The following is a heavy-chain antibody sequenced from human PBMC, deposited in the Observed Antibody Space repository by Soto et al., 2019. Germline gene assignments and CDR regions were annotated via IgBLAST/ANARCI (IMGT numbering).Heavy chain of an antibody. J-gene: IGHJ3*02. V-gene: IGHV3-33*01. Sequence: GGSLRLSCAASGFTFSSSGMHWVRQGPGKGLEWVAVIWYDGTNKYYADSVKGRFTISRDNSKNTLYLQMNSLRAEDTAVYYCARLRYFDWSLDAFDIWGQGTMVTVSS. CDR3: ARLRYFDWSLDAFDI. CDR1: GFTFSSSG. D-gene: IGHD3-9*01. CDR2: IWYDGTNK.